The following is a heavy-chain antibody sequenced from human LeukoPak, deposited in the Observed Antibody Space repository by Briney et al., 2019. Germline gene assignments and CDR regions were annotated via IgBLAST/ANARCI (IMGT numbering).Heavy chain of an antibody. J-gene: IGHJ3*02. CDR1: GFTFSRYS. CDR3: TKGQLWASGRAFDI. D-gene: IGHD3-16*01. V-gene: IGHV3-30*02. CDR2: VRDDGSSQ. Sequence: PGGSLSLSCAASGFTFSRYSMNWVRQAPGKGLDWVAFVRDDGSSQNYAATVKGRFTTSRDNSKNTLYLQMNNLRPEDTAVYYCTKGQLWASGRAFDIWGQGTMVTVSS.